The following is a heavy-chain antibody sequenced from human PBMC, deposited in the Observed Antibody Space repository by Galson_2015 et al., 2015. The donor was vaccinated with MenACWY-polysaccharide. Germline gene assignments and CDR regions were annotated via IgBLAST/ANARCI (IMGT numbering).Heavy chain of an antibody. Sequence: SVKVSCKGSGNTFTTYAINWVRQAPGQGLEWMGWISANNGNTNYAQKLQGRVSMTTDTSTSTAYMELRSLRSDDTAVYYCTRGGNYRSSWDYFDYWGQGTLVTVSS. V-gene: IGHV1-18*04. CDR1: GNTFTTYA. CDR3: TRGGNYRSSWDYFDY. J-gene: IGHJ4*02. D-gene: IGHD6-13*01. CDR2: ISANNGNT.